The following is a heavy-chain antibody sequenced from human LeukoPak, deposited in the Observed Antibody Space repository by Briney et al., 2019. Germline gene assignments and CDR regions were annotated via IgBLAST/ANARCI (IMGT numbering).Heavy chain of an antibody. V-gene: IGHV3-23*01. CDR3: AIGGIYYYDISGYLFDY. D-gene: IGHD3-22*01. Sequence: GGSLRLSCGGSGFTFTSYAMSWVRQAPGKGLEWVSGISGSGGSTYYAESVKGRFTISRDISNNTLYLQMNSLRAEDTAVYYCAIGGIYYYDISGYLFDYWGQGTLVTVSS. CDR2: ISGSGGST. J-gene: IGHJ4*02. CDR1: GFTFTSYA.